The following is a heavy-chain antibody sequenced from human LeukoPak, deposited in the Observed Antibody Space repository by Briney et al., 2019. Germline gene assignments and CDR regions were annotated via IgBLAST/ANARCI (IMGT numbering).Heavy chain of an antibody. CDR1: GGTFISYA. J-gene: IGHJ5*02. CDR2: IIPIFGTA. CDR3: ARGARGTHGHNLLTLYNWFDP. D-gene: IGHD1-14*01. Sequence: SVKVSCKASGGTFISYAISWVRQAPGQGLEWMGGIIPIFGTANYAQKFQGRVTITTDESTSPAYMELSSLRSEDTAVYYCARGARGTHGHNLLTLYNWFDPWGQGTLLRLL. V-gene: IGHV1-69*05.